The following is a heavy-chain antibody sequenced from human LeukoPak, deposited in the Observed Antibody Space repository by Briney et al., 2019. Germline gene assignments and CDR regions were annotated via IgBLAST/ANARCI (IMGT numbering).Heavy chain of an antibody. V-gene: IGHV3-74*01. J-gene: IGHJ4*02. Sequence: GGSLRLSCAASGFTFSSHWMHWVRQVPGKGLVWVSRINADGGGTTYADSVKGRFTISRDNAKNTLYLQMNSLGAEDTAVYYCARGPRSANYFAGDYWGQGTLVTVSS. D-gene: IGHD4/OR15-4a*01. CDR3: ARGPRSANYFAGDY. CDR1: GFTFSSHW. CDR2: INADGGGT.